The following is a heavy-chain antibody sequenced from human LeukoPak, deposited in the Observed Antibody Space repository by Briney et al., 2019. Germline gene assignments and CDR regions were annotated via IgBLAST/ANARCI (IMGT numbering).Heavy chain of an antibody. CDR3: AKSAPADFYGSWCYSDY. Sequence: GGSLRLSCAASGFTFRSYGMSWVRQAPGKGLEWVSVISGSGGITYYADSVKGRFTISRDNSKNTLYLQMNSLRAEDTAVYYCAKSAPADFYGSWCYSDYWGQGTLVTVSS. V-gene: IGHV3-23*01. CDR2: ISGSGGIT. D-gene: IGHD3-10*01. J-gene: IGHJ4*02. CDR1: GFTFRSYG.